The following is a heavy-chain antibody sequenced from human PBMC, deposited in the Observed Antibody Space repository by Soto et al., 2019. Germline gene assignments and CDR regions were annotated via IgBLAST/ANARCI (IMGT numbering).Heavy chain of an antibody. V-gene: IGHV2-5*02. J-gene: IGHJ4*02. CDR1: GLSFTTTRMG. Sequence: GPTLLNPTGTLTLTCTFSGLSFTTTRMGVGWTRQAPGKALEWLAIIYWDGESRYNPLLRRRLTLTEDTSKNQVVLTMTNMDPKDTATYYCAHRDSTGTTTYFDSWGQGIPVTVSS. D-gene: IGHD1-1*01. CDR3: AHRDSTGTTTYFDS. CDR2: IYWDGES.